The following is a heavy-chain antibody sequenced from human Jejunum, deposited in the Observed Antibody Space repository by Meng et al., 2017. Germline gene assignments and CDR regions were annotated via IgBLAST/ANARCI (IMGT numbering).Heavy chain of an antibody. D-gene: IGHD3-22*01. J-gene: IGHJ4*02. CDR3: ATGTLLDMIEVVPITGADY. CDR2: ISVGSTDI. Sequence: GQSLNLSCAASALTFSSHSMNCVRQAPGKGLEWVSSISVGSTDIYYAESVTGRFTISRDNAKNSVYLQMNSLRAEDAAVYYCATGTLLDMIEVVPITGADYWGQGTLVTVSS. CDR1: ALTFSSHS. V-gene: IGHV3-21*01.